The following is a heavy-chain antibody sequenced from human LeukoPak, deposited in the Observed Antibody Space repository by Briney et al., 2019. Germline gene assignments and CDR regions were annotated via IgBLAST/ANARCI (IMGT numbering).Heavy chain of an antibody. V-gene: IGHV4-39*01. CDR3: ARHRYDSSGYYPLDYFDY. CDR1: GGSISSYY. CDR2: IYYSGST. J-gene: IGHJ4*02. D-gene: IGHD3-22*01. Sequence: SETLSLTCTVSGGSISSYYWSWIRQPPGKGLEWIGSIYYSGSTYYNPSLKSRVTISVDTSKNQFSLKLSSVTAADTAVYYCARHRYDSSGYYPLDYFDYWGQGTLVTVSS.